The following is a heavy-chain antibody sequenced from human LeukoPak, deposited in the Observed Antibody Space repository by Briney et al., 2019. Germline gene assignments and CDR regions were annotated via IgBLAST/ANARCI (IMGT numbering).Heavy chain of an antibody. CDR2: IYASGST. J-gene: IGHJ4*02. D-gene: IGHD3-22*01. Sequence: SETLSLTCTVSGGSISFYYWNWIRQPAGKGLEWIGRIYASGSTNYNPSLKSRVTMSVDTSKNQFSLKLNFVTAADTAVYYCARDVGYYDSSAFDSWGQGTLATVSS. CDR1: GGSISFYY. V-gene: IGHV4-4*07. CDR3: ARDVGYYDSSAFDS.